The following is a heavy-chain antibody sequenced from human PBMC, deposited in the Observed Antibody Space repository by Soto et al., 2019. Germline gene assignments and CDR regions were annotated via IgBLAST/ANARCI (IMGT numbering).Heavy chain of an antibody. Sequence: ASVKVSCKASGYTFTGYYMHWVRQAPGQGLEWMGWINPNSDGTNYAQKFQGWVTMTRDTSISTAYMELSRLRSDDTAVYYCARGGGYSSSWYDPADYYYYYMDVWGKGTTVTVSS. CDR2: INPNSDGT. J-gene: IGHJ6*03. D-gene: IGHD6-13*01. CDR1: GYTFTGYY. CDR3: ARGGGYSSSWYDPADYYYYYMDV. V-gene: IGHV1-2*04.